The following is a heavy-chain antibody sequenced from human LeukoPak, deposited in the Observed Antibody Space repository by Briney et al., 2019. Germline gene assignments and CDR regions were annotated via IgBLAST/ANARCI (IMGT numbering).Heavy chain of an antibody. V-gene: IGHV3-11*01. Sequence: GGSQRLSCAASGFTFSDYYMSWIRQAPGKGLEWVSYISSSGSTIYYADSVKGRFTISRDNAKNSLYLQMNSLRAEDTAVYYCARDRGSGSYSSWFDPWGQGTLVTVSS. CDR3: ARDRGSGSYSSWFDP. CDR2: ISSSGSTI. CDR1: GFTFSDYY. J-gene: IGHJ5*02. D-gene: IGHD3-10*01.